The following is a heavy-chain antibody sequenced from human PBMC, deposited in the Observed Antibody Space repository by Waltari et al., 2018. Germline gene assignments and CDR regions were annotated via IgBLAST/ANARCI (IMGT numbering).Heavy chain of an antibody. J-gene: IGHJ4*02. V-gene: IGHV3-21*03. CDR2: ISSSSSYI. CDR3: ARAYSSSWYGGFDY. CDR1: GFTFSSYS. Sequence: EVQLVESGGGLVKPGGSLRLSCAASGFTFSSYSMDWVRQAPGKGLEWVSSISSSSSYIYYADSVKGRFTISRDNAKNSLYLQMNSLRAEDTAVYYCARAYSSSWYGGFDYWGQGTLVTVSS. D-gene: IGHD6-13*01.